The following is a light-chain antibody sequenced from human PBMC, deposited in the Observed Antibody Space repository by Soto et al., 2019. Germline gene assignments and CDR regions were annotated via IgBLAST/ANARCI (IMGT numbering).Light chain of an antibody. Sequence: EIVMTQSPDTLSVSPGDRATLSCRASQSVSRNLAWYQQKSGQAPRLLIYGASTRATGVPARFSASGSGTEFTLTISSLQSEDFALYYCQQSYSTPRTFGPGTKVDIK. V-gene: IGKV3-15*01. CDR2: GAS. J-gene: IGKJ3*01. CDR3: QQSYSTPRT. CDR1: QSVSRN.